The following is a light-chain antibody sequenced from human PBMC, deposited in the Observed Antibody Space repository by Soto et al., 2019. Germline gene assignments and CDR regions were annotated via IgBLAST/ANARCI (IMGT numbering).Light chain of an antibody. J-gene: IGKJ1*01. V-gene: IGKV1-5*01. CDR3: QQYSSYRT. CDR2: DAS. Sequence: GDRATITCRASQSFSSWLAWYQQKPGKAPKFLIYDASNLESGVPSRCSGSGSGTEFTLTISILQPDDFATYYRQQYSSYRTFGQGTKVDI. CDR1: QSFSSW.